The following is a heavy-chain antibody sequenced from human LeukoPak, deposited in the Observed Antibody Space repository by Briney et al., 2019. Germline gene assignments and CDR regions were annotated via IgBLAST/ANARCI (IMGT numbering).Heavy chain of an antibody. CDR3: AVLLKIYYYGSGDDI. V-gene: IGHV3-7*05. CDR2: INQDGSVK. D-gene: IGHD3-10*01. Sequence: GGSLRLSCAASGFTFSRDWMSWVRQAPGKRLEWVANINQDGSVKDYVDSVKGRFTISRDNAKSSLYLQMNSLRVEDTAVYYCAVLLKIYYYGSGDDIWGQGTMVTVSS. CDR1: GFTFSRDW. J-gene: IGHJ3*02.